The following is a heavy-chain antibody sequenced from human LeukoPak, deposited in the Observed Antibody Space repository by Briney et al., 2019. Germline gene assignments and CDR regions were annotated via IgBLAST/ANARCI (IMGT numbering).Heavy chain of an antibody. CDR1: GFTFSSYG. D-gene: IGHD3-16*02. Sequence: GRSLRLSCAASGFTFSSYGMHWVRQAPGKGLEWVAVISYDGSNKYYADSVKGRFTISRDNSKNTLYLQMNSLRAEDTAVYYCAKDLGSYLGYWGQGTLVTVSS. CDR2: ISYDGSNK. CDR3: AKDLGSYLGY. J-gene: IGHJ4*02. V-gene: IGHV3-30*18.